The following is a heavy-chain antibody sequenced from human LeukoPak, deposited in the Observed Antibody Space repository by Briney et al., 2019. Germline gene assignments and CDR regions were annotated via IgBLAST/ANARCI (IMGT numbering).Heavy chain of an antibody. J-gene: IGHJ4*02. D-gene: IGHD3-3*01. CDR3: ASQSAGYDFWSGYRY. Sequence: SQTLFLTCAVSGGSVSSGSYYWSWIRQPPGKGLEWIGYIYYSGSTNYNPSLKSRVTISVDTSKNQFSLKLSSVTAADTAVYYCASQSAGYDFWSGYRYWGQGTLVTVSS. CDR1: GGSVSSGSYY. V-gene: IGHV4-61*01. CDR2: IYYSGST.